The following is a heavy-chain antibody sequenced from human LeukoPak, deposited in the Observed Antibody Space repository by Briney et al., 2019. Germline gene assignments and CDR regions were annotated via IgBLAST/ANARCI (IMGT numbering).Heavy chain of an antibody. Sequence: GGSLRLSCAGSGFTFSSYWMSWVRQAPGKGLEWVANIKQDGSEKYYVDSVKGRFTISRDNAKNSLYLQMNSLRAEDTAVYYCAKSTPESSSWYLYYFDYWGQGTLVTVSS. V-gene: IGHV3-7*01. D-gene: IGHD6-13*01. CDR3: AKSTPESSSWYLYYFDY. CDR2: IKQDGSEK. CDR1: GFTFSSYW. J-gene: IGHJ4*02.